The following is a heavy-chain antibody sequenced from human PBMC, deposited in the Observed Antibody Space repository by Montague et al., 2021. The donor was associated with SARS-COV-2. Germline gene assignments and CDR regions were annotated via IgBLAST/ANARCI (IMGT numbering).Heavy chain of an antibody. CDR3: VNENWNNGQGFDP. Sequence: TLSLTCTVSGGSISSGDYYWTWIRQHPGKGLEWIGYIYYTRSTYYNPSLKSRVTISLDTSKNQFSLKLSSVTAPDTAVYFCVNENWNNGQGFDPWGQGTLVTVSS. D-gene: IGHD1/OR15-1a*01. J-gene: IGHJ5*02. V-gene: IGHV4-31*03. CDR1: GGSISSGDYY. CDR2: IYYTRST.